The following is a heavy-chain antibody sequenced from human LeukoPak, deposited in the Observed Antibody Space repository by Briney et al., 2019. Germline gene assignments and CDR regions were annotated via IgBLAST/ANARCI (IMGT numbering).Heavy chain of an antibody. J-gene: IGHJ5*02. D-gene: IGHD3-3*01. CDR3: ARDRSITIFGVAENWFDP. V-gene: IGHV4-4*07. CDR1: GGSISSYY. Sequence: SETLSLTCTVSGGSISSYYWSWIRQPAGKGLEWIGRIYTSGSTNYNPSLKSRVTISVDKSKNQFSLKLSSVTAADTAVYYCARDRSITIFGVAENWFDPWGQGTLVTVS. CDR2: IYTSGST.